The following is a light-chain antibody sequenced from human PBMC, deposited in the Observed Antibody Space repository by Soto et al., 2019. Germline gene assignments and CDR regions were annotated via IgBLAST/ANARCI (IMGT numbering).Light chain of an antibody. CDR2: EGS. CDR3: CSYAGTYV. J-gene: IGLJ1*01. CDR1: SGDVGSYNL. V-gene: IGLV2-23*01. Sequence: QSVLTQPASVSGSPGQSITISCTGTSGDVGSYNLVSWYQQHPGKAPKLMIYEGSKRPSGVSNRFSGSKSGNTASLTISGLQAEDEADYYCCSYAGTYVFGTGTKVT.